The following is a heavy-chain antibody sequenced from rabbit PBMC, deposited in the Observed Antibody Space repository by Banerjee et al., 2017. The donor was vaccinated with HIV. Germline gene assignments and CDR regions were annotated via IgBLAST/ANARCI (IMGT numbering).Heavy chain of an antibody. J-gene: IGHJ4*01. CDR2: IYTGSGST. CDR3: ARDIFSSGGYFDL. CDR1: GIDFSSSYY. D-gene: IGHD1-1*01. Sequence: QSLEESGGDLVKPGASLTLTCTASGIDFSSSYYMCWVRQAPGKGLEWIGCIYTGSGSTYYANWAKGRFTISKTSSTTVTLQMTSLTAADTATYFCARDIFSSGGYFDLWGPGTLVTVS. V-gene: IGHV1S40*01.